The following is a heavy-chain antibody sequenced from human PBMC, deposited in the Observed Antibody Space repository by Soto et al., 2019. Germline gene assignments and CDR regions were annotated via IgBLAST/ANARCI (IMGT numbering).Heavy chain of an antibody. D-gene: IGHD1-1*01. V-gene: IGHV4-59*01. CDR2: IYYTGST. CDR1: GGSISNYW. CDR3: ARDRDWNDWFDP. Sequence: QVQLQESGPGLVKVSETLSLTCTVSGGSISNYWWNWIRQSPGKGLEWMGNIYYTGSTKYNPSLQSRVTISVDMSTSQFSLRLSSVTAADTAIYYCARDRDWNDWFDPWGQGILVTVSS. J-gene: IGHJ5*02.